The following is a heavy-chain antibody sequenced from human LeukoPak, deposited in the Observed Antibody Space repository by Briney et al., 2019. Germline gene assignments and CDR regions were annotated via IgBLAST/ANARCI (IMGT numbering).Heavy chain of an antibody. CDR3: ARDRAAHTIFGVPRVD. CDR1: GFTVSSNY. D-gene: IGHD3-3*01. J-gene: IGHJ4*02. Sequence: GGSLRLSCAASGFTVSSNYMSWVRQAPGKGLEWVSVIYSGGSTYYADSVKGRFTISRDNSKNTLYLQMNSLRAEDTAVYYCARDRAAHTIFGVPRVDWGQGTLVTVPS. V-gene: IGHV3-66*02. CDR2: IYSGGST.